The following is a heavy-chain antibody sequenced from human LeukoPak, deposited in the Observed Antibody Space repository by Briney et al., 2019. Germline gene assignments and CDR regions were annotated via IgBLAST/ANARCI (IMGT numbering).Heavy chain of an antibody. CDR2: IYYSGST. V-gene: IGHV4-31*03. Sequence: SETLSLTCTVSGGSISSGGYYRSWIRQHPGKGLEWIGYIYYSGSTYYNPSLKSRVTISVDTSKNQFSLKLSSVTAADTAVYYCARGRYYYDTPTHLDYWGQGTLVTVSS. J-gene: IGHJ4*02. CDR3: ARGRYYYDTPTHLDY. CDR1: GGSISSGGYY. D-gene: IGHD3-22*01.